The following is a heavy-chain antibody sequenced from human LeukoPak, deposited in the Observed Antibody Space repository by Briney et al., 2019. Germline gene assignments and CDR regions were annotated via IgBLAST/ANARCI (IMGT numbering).Heavy chain of an antibody. Sequence: SVKVSCKASGGTFSSYAISWVRQAPGQGLEWMGGIIPFFGTAKYAQKFQGRVTSTADESTSTAYMELSSLRSEDTAVYYCARSEIAVAALYYFDYWGQGTLVTVSS. D-gene: IGHD6-19*01. V-gene: IGHV1-69*13. J-gene: IGHJ4*02. CDR2: IIPFFGTA. CDR3: ARSEIAVAALYYFDY. CDR1: GGTFSSYA.